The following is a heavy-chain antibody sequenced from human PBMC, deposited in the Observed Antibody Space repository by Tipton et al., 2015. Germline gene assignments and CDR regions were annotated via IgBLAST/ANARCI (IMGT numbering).Heavy chain of an antibody. CDR3: ARDNWQWLASGGWFDP. Sequence: GLVKPSETLSLTCTVSGGSVSSDSYYWNWIRQPPGKGLEWIGYIDYSGSTAYNPSLKGRVSISADTSKAQLSLKLRSVTAADTAVYYCARDNWQWLASGGWFDPWGQGTLVTVSS. D-gene: IGHD6-19*01. V-gene: IGHV4-61*01. CDR2: IDYSGST. J-gene: IGHJ5*02. CDR1: GGSVSSDSYY.